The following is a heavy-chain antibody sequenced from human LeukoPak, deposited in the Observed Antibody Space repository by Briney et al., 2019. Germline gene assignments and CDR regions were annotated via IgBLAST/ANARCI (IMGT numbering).Heavy chain of an antibody. J-gene: IGHJ3*02. CDR1: GYTFTSYG. D-gene: IGHD3-3*01. Sequence: AASVKVSCKASGYTFTSYGISWVRQAPGQGLEWMGWISAYNGNTNYAQKLQGRVTMTTDTSTSTAYMELRSLRSDDTAVYYCARDMIDVLRFLEWSLDAFDIWGQGTMVTVSS. CDR2: ISAYNGNT. CDR3: ARDMIDVLRFLEWSLDAFDI. V-gene: IGHV1-18*01.